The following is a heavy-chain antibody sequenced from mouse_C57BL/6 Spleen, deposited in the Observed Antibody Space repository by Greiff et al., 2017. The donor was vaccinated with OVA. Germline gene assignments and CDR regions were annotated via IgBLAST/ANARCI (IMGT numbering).Heavy chain of an antibody. CDR2: TDPSDSYT. J-gene: IGHJ4*01. Sequence: QQPWAEPVIPWGSVKPFRKGSGHHFPNLLMHRGKQRAGQGLELDGETDPSDSYTNYNQKVKGKSTLTVDKSSSTAYMQLSSLTSEDSAVYYCARRTGTGGAMDYWGQGTSVTVSS. CDR3: ARRTGTGGAMDY. D-gene: IGHD4-1*01. CDR1: GHHFPNLL. V-gene: IGHV1-69*01.